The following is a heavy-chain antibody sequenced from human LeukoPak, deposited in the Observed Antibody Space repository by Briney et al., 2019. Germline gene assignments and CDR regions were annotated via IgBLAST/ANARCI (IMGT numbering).Heavy chain of an antibody. V-gene: IGHV4-59*01. Sequence: SETLSLTCTVSGGSISSYYWSWIRQPPGKGLEWIGYIYYSGSTNYNPSLKSRVTISVDTSKNQSSLKLSSVTAADTAVYYCASYDILTGYYSYWGQGTLVTVSS. CDR2: IYYSGST. D-gene: IGHD3-9*01. J-gene: IGHJ4*02. CDR3: ASYDILTGYYSY. CDR1: GGSISSYY.